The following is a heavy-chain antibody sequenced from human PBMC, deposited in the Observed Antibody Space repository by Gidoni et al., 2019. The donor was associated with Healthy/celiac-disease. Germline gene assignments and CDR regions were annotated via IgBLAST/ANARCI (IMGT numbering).Heavy chain of an antibody. D-gene: IGHD5-12*01. J-gene: IGHJ4*02. CDR3: ARDGPVAWSFDY. Sequence: EVQLVESGGGLIQPGGSLRLSCAASGFTVSSNYMSWVRQGPGKGLEWVSVIYSGGSKNHADPGKGRFTIPRENSKNPPYLQMNSLRAEDTAVYYWARDGPVAWSFDYWGQGTLVTVSS. CDR1: GFTVSSNY. CDR2: IYSGGSK. V-gene: IGHV3-53*01.